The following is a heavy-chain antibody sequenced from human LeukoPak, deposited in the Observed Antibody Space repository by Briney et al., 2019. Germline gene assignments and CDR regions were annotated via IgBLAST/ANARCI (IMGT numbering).Heavy chain of an antibody. CDR3: ARDPPFIKGSGYAAGYFDY. CDR2: INPSGGST. V-gene: IGHV1-46*01. CDR1: GYTFTSYY. J-gene: IGHJ4*02. Sequence: ASVKVSCKASGYTFTSYYMHWVRQAPGQGLEWMGIINPSGGSTSYAQKFQGGVTMTRDTSTSTVYMELSSLRSEDTAVYYCARDPPFIKGSGYAAGYFDYWGQGTLVTVSS. D-gene: IGHD3-22*01.